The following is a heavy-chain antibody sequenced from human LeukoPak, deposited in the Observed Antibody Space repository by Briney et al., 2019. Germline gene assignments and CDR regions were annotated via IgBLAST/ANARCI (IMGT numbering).Heavy chain of an antibody. CDR3: AKSGDYYDSSGYHDLDY. CDR1: GFTFSSYS. V-gene: IGHV3-21*01. CDR2: ISTSSSCI. D-gene: IGHD3-22*01. Sequence: GGSLRLSCAASGFTFSSYSMNWVRQAPGKGLEWVSSISTSSSCIYYADSVKGRFTISRDNAKNSLYLQMNSLRAEDTAVYYCAKSGDYYDSSGYHDLDYWGQGTLVTVSS. J-gene: IGHJ4*02.